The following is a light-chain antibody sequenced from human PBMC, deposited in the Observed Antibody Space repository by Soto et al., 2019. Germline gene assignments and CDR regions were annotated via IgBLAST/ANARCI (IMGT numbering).Light chain of an antibody. V-gene: IGLV2-23*02. J-gene: IGLJ3*02. Sequence: QSVLTQPASVSGSPGQSITISCTGTSSDIGAYNFVSWYQQHPGQAPKLLIYDVTNRPSGVSNRFSGSKSANTASLTISALQAEDEADYYCCSFAGSSTWVFGGGTKLTVL. CDR2: DVT. CDR1: SSDIGAYNF. CDR3: CSFAGSSTWV.